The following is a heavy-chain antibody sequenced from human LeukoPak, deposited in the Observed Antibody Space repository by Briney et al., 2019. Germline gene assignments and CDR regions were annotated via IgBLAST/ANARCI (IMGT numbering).Heavy chain of an antibody. J-gene: IGHJ4*02. CDR3: ARHDLRYFDWHY. V-gene: IGHV4-39*01. Sequence: SETLSLTCTVSGGSISSSSYYWGWIRQPPGKWLEWIGSIYYSGSTYYNPSLKSRVTISVDTSKNQFSLKLSSVTAADTAVYYCARHDLRYFDWHYWGQGTLVTVSS. D-gene: IGHD3-9*01. CDR2: IYYSGST. CDR1: GGSISSSSYY.